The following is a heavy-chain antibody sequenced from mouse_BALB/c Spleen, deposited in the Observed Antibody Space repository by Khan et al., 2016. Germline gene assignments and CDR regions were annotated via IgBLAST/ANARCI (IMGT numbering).Heavy chain of an antibody. CDR2: INPDSSTI. V-gene: IGHV4-1*02. CDR3: SRNCYYGWFAY. CDR1: GFDFSRYW. D-gene: IGHD1-1*01. J-gene: IGHJ3*01. Sequence: EVKLLESGGGLVQPGGSLKLSCAASGFDFSRYWMSWVRQAPGKGLEWIGEINPDSSTINYTPSLKDKFIISRDNAKNTLYLQMSKVRSEDTALYDSSRNCYYGWFAYWGKGNLVAVSA.